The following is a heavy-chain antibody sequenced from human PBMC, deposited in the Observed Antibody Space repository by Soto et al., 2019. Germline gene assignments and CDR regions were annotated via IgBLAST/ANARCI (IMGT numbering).Heavy chain of an antibody. V-gene: IGHV4-4*02. Sequence: PSETLSLTCAVSGGSISSSNWWSWVRQPPGKGLEWIGEIYHSGSTNYNPSLKSRVNISVDKSKNQFSLKLSSVTAADTAVYYCARVVLVPAVVAYYYGMDVWGQGTTVTVSS. CDR1: GGSISSSNW. CDR2: IYHSGST. D-gene: IGHD2-2*01. J-gene: IGHJ6*02. CDR3: ARVVLVPAVVAYYYGMDV.